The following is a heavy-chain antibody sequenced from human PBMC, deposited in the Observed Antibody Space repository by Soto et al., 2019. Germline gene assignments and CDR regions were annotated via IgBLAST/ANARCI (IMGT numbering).Heavy chain of an antibody. J-gene: IGHJ5*02. V-gene: IGHV4-59*01. Sequence: XASLSLTCTVCGGCISSYYWSWIRQPPGKGLEWIGYIYYSGSTNYNPSLKSRVTVSVDTSKNQFSLKLSSVTAADTAVYYCARDFWSSSKLWRGFDPWGQGTLVTVSS. CDR2: IYYSGST. CDR1: GGCISSYY. CDR3: ARDFWSSSKLWRGFDP. D-gene: IGHD3-3*01.